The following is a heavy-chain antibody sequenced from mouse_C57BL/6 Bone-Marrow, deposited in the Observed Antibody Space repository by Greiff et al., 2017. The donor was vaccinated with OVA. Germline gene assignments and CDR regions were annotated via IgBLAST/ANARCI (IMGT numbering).Heavy chain of an antibody. CDR2: IDPSDSYT. J-gene: IGHJ3*01. CDR1: GYTFTSYW. D-gene: IGHD3-2*02. V-gene: IGHV1-50*01. Sequence: VQLQQSGAELVKPGASVKLSCKASGYTFTSYWMQWVKQRPGQGLEWIGEIDPSDSYTNYNQKFKGKATLTVDTSSSTAYMQRSSLTSEDSAVYYCAREGYSHAYWGQGTLVTVSA. CDR3: AREGYSHAY.